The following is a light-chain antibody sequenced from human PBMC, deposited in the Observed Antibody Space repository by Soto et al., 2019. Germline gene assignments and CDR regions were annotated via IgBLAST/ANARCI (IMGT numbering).Light chain of an antibody. CDR2: LNSDGSH. V-gene: IGLV4-69*01. Sequence: QSVLTQSPSGSASLGASVKLTCTLSSGHSSYAIAWHQQQPEKGPRYLMKLNSDGSHSKGDGIPDRFSGSSSGAERYLTISSLQSEDEADYYCQTWGTGIVVFGGGTKVTVL. J-gene: IGLJ2*01. CDR1: SGHSSYA. CDR3: QTWGTGIVV.